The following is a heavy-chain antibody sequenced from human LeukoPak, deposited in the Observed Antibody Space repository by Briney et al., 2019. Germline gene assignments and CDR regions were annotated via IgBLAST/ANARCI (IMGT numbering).Heavy chain of an antibody. Sequence: ASVKVSCKVSGYTLTELSMHWVRQAPGKGLEWMGGFDPEDGETIYAQKFQGRVTMTRDTSISTAYMELSRLRSDDTAVYYCARRAVAGTSLDWFDPWGQGTLVTVSS. CDR2: FDPEDGET. CDR1: GYTLTELS. CDR3: ARRAVAGTSLDWFDP. V-gene: IGHV1-24*01. J-gene: IGHJ5*02. D-gene: IGHD6-19*01.